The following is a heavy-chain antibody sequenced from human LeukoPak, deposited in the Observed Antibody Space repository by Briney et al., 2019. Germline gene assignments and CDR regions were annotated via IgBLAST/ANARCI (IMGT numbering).Heavy chain of an antibody. D-gene: IGHD4-17*01. Sequence: SETLSLTCTVSGGSISSGSYYWSWIRQPPGKGLEWIGEINHSGSTNYNPSLMSRVTISVDTSKNQFSLKLSSVTAADTAVYYCARGPDYGDSDSPFDYWGQGTLVTVSS. CDR2: INHSGST. CDR3: ARGPDYGDSDSPFDY. J-gene: IGHJ4*02. V-gene: IGHV4-39*07. CDR1: GGSISSGSYY.